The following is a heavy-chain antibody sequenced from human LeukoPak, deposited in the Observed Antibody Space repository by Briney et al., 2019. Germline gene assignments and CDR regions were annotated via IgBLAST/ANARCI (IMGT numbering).Heavy chain of an antibody. CDR1: GGSTSSYY. D-gene: IGHD2-2*02. V-gene: IGHV4-59*01. CDR2: IYYSGST. Sequence: SETLSLTCTVSGGSTSSYYWSWIRQPPGKGLEWIGYIYYSGSTNYNPSLKSRVTISVDTSKNQFSLKLSSVTAADTAVYYCARVMGYCSSTSCYTKAFDIWGQGTMVTVSS. J-gene: IGHJ3*02. CDR3: ARVMGYCSSTSCYTKAFDI.